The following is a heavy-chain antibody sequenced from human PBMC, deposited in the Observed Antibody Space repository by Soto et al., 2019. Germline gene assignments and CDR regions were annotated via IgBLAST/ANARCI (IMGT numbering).Heavy chain of an antibody. V-gene: IGHV5-51*01. CDR3: ARHAYDFWSGHPNPRYYYGMDV. D-gene: IGHD3-3*01. CDR1: GYSFTSYW. Sequence: GESLKISCKGSGYSFTSYWIGWVRQMPGKGLEWMGIIYPGGSNTRYSPSLQGQVTISVDKSISTAYLQWSSLKATDTAMYYCARHAYDFWSGHPNPRYYYGMDVWGQGTTVTVS. J-gene: IGHJ6*02. CDR2: IYPGGSNT.